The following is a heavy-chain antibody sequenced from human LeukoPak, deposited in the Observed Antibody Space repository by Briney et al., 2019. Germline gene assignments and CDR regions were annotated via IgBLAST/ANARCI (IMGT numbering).Heavy chain of an antibody. Sequence: ASVKVSCKASGYSFTDYYIHWVRQAPGQGLEWMGWINPFSGGTKYAQKFQGRVTMTRDTSISTAYMELSRLRSDDTAAYYCAREYSYGFNFDYWGQGTLVTVSS. V-gene: IGHV1-2*02. CDR2: INPFSGGT. CDR1: GYSFTDYY. CDR3: AREYSYGFNFDY. D-gene: IGHD5-18*01. J-gene: IGHJ4*02.